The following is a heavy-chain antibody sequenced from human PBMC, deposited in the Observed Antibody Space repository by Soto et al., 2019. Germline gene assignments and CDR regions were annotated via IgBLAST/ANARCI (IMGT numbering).Heavy chain of an antibody. CDR3: ARGTHVGGFGELQY. CDR1: GFTFSTYW. J-gene: IGHJ4*02. V-gene: IGHV3-74*01. D-gene: IGHD3-10*01. Sequence: EVPLVESGGGLVQPGGSLRLSCAASGFTFSTYWMHWVRQAPGKGLAWVSRIINDGSNTNYADSVKGRFTISRDNAKNTLYLQMNSLRAEDTAVYYCARGTHVGGFGELQYWGQGALVTVSS. CDR2: IINDGSNT.